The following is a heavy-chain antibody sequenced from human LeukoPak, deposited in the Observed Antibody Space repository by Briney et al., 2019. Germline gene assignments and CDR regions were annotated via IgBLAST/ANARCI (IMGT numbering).Heavy chain of an antibody. CDR1: GYTFTSYY. D-gene: IGHD3-10*01. Sequence: GASVKVSCKASGYTFTSYYMHWVRQAPGQGLEWMGIINPSGGSTSYAQKFQGRVTMTRDMSTSTVYMELSSLRAEDTAVYYCARDLLLWFGESLGAFDIWGQGTMVTVSS. V-gene: IGHV1-46*01. CDR3: ARDLLLWFGESLGAFDI. CDR2: INPSGGST. J-gene: IGHJ3*02.